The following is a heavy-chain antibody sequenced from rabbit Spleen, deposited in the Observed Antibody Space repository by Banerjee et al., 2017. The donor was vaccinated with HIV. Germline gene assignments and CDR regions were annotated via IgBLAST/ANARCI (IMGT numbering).Heavy chain of an antibody. CDR3: ARAWGHGSSGDWWLNNGMDL. Sequence: QSLEESGGDLVKPGASLTLTCAASGFDFSSNAMCWVRQAPGKGLEWIGCIYAWYGDATYYASWAKGRFTISKTSSTTVTLQMTSLTAADTAIYFCARAWGHGSSGDWWLNNGMDLWGPGTLVTVS. CDR1: GFDFSSNA. D-gene: IGHD1-1*01. CDR2: IYAWYGDAT. J-gene: IGHJ6*01. V-gene: IGHV1S40*01.